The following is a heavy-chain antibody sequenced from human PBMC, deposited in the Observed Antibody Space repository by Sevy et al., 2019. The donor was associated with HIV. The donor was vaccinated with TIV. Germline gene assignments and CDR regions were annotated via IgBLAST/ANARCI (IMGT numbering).Heavy chain of an antibody. CDR1: GLTFSTYG. V-gene: IGHV3-30*03. Sequence: GGSLRLSCAASGLTFSTYGMHWVRQAPGKGLEWVAHISGDGSNTYYAGSVTGRFTISRDNSKNTLYLQMNSLRADDTAMYYCARTYADTTMDLYYYDSWGQGTLVTVSS. J-gene: IGHJ4*02. CDR2: ISGDGSNT. D-gene: IGHD5-18*01. CDR3: ARTYADTTMDLYYYDS.